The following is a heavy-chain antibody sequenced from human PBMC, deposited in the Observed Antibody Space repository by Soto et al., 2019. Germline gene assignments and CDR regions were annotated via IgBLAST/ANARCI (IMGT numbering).Heavy chain of an antibody. CDR1: VGSISSYY. V-gene: IGHV4-59*01. D-gene: IGHD6-19*01. CDR2: IYYSGST. Sequence: SETLSLTCTVSVGSISSYYWSWIRQPPGKGLEWIGYIYYSGSTNYNPSLKSRVTISVDTSKNQFSLKLSSVTAADTAVYYCARDGLTVAGRNWFDPWGQGTLVTVSS. J-gene: IGHJ5*02. CDR3: ARDGLTVAGRNWFDP.